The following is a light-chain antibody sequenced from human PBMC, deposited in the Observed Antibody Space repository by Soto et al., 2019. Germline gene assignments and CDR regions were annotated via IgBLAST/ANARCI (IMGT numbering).Light chain of an antibody. V-gene: IGKV3-20*01. CDR3: QQFGSSPRT. Sequence: VLTQSPGTLSLSPGERATLSCRASQSVSSTYLAWYQQKPGQAPRLLIYVASSRATGIPDRFSGSGSGTDFTLTISRLEPEDFAVYYCQQFGSSPRTFGQGTKVEI. J-gene: IGKJ1*01. CDR1: QSVSSTY. CDR2: VAS.